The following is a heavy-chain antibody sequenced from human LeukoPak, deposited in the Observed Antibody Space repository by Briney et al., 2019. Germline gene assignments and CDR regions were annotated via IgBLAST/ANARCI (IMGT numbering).Heavy chain of an antibody. J-gene: IGHJ4*02. D-gene: IGHD4-11*01. CDR3: ARDYLHSNPNRNFDY. V-gene: IGHV1-18*01. Sequence: GASVKVSCKASGYTFTSYGISWVRQAPGQGLEWMGWISAYNGNTNYAQKLQGRVTMTTDTSTSTAYMELRSLRSDDTAVYYCARDYLHSNPNRNFDYWGQGTLVTVSS. CDR1: GYTFTSYG. CDR2: ISAYNGNT.